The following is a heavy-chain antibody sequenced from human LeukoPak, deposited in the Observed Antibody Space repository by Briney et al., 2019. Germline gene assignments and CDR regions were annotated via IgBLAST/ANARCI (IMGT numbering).Heavy chain of an antibody. D-gene: IGHD3-22*01. CDR2: IIPIFSIA. Sequence: ASVKVSCKASGGTFSSYAISWVRQAPGQGIGWMGRIIPIFSIANYAQKFQGRVTITADKSTSTAYMELSSLRSEDTAVYYCARDDSSGSVTYYFDYWGQGTLVTVSS. V-gene: IGHV1-69*04. CDR3: ARDDSSGSVTYYFDY. J-gene: IGHJ4*02. CDR1: GGTFSSYA.